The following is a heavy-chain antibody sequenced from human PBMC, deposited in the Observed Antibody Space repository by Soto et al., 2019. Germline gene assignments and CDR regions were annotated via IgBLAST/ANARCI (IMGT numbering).Heavy chain of an antibody. CDR1: VDSFSSYA. D-gene: IGHD2-15*01. CDR3: ARKAGGGKYYILDF. V-gene: IGHV1-69*01. J-gene: IGHJ4*02. Sequence: QVQVVQSGAEVKKPGSSVKVSCKVSVDSFSSYAISWVRQAPGQGLEWMGGIIPNLTTANYAQKIQDRVTITADESTSTAYMEVSSLTSEDTAVYYCARKAGGGKYYILDFWGQGTLVTVSS. CDR2: IIPNLTTA.